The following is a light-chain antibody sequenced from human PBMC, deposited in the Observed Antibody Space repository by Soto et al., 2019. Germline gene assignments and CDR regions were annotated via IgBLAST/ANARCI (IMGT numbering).Light chain of an antibody. CDR3: QQSHSIPLT. V-gene: IGKV1-39*01. Sequence: DIPMTQSPSSLSASVGDRVTITCRASQTISSYLNWYQQKPGKAPNLLIYGASSLQSGVPSRFSGSGSGTDFTLTISSLQPEDFATYYCQQSHSIPLTFGGGTKVEIK. CDR2: GAS. J-gene: IGKJ4*01. CDR1: QTISSY.